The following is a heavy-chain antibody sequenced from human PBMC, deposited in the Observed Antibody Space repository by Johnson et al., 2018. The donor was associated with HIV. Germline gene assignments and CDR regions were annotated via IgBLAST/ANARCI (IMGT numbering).Heavy chain of an antibody. Sequence: QVQLVESGGGVVQPGRSLRLSCAASGFTFSSYAMHWVRQAPGKGLEWVAVISYDGSNKYYADSVKGRFTISRDNYKNTLYLQMNSLRAEDTAVYYCARVGADAFDIWGQGTMVTVSS. CDR1: GFTFSSYA. CDR3: ARVGADAFDI. J-gene: IGHJ3*02. CDR2: ISYDGSNK. V-gene: IGHV3-30-3*01. D-gene: IGHD1-26*01.